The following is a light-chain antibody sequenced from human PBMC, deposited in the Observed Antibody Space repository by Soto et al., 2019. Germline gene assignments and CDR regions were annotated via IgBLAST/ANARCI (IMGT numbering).Light chain of an antibody. Sequence: DIQMTQSPSTLSASVGDRVTITCRSSQSISSWLAWYQQKPGKAPKLLIYDASSLESGVPSRFSGSGSGTEFPLTISSLQTDDLAKYYCQQYNSYSPYTFGQGTKLEIK. CDR3: QQYNSYSPYT. CDR2: DAS. J-gene: IGKJ2*01. V-gene: IGKV1-5*01. CDR1: QSISSW.